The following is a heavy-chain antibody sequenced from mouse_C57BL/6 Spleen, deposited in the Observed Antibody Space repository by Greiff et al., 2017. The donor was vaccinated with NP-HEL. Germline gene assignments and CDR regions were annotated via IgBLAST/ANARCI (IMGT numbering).Heavy chain of an antibody. CDR1: GYSFTGYY. V-gene: IGHV1-42*01. CDR3: ARREVTYWYFDV. Sequence: EVQVVESGPELVKPGASVKISCKASGYSFTGYYMNWVKQSPEKSLEWIGEINPSTGGTTYNQKFKAKATLTVDKSSSTAYMQLKSLTSEDSAVYYCARREVTYWYFDVWGTGTTVTVSS. CDR2: INPSTGGT. D-gene: IGHD2-5*01. J-gene: IGHJ1*03.